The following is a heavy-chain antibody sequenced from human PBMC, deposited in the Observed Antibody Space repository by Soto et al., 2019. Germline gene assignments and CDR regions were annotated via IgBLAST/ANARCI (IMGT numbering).Heavy chain of an antibody. V-gene: IGHV3-23*01. CDR3: AKSSYYYDSSGSRAHGFDY. J-gene: IGHJ4*02. D-gene: IGHD3-22*01. CDR1: GFTFSSYA. CDR2: ISGSGGST. Sequence: GGSLRLSCAASGFTFSSYAMSWVRQAPGKGLEWVSAISGSGGSTYYADSVKGRFTISRDNSKNTLYLQMNSLRAEDAAVYYCAKSSYYYDSSGSRAHGFDYWGQGTLVTVSS.